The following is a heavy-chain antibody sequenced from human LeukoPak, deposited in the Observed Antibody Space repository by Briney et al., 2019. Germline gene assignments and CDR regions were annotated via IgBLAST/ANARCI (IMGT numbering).Heavy chain of an antibody. CDR1: GFIFSSYG. Sequence: GGSLRLSCAASGFIFSSYGMHWVRQAPGKGLEWVAFIRNDGSKKYYADSVKGRFTIHRDNSKKTLYLQMNSLRPEDTAVYYCAKGTHDYGDYGYYFDYWGQGTLVTVSS. V-gene: IGHV3-30*02. J-gene: IGHJ4*02. CDR2: IRNDGSKK. CDR3: AKGTHDYGDYGYYFDY. D-gene: IGHD4-17*01.